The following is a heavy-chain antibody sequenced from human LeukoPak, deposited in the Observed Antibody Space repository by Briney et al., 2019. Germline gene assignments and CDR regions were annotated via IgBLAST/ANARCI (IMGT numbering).Heavy chain of an antibody. V-gene: IGHV3-66*02. CDR3: ARVPWDTDPHV. CDR2: IYSGGST. D-gene: IGHD1-26*01. Sequence: GGSLRLSCAASGFTVSSNYMSWVRQAPGKGLEWVSVIYSGGSTYYADSVKGRFTISRDNSKNTLYLQMNSLRAEDTAVYYCARVPWDTDPHVWGKGTTVTVSS. CDR1: GFTVSSNY. J-gene: IGHJ6*04.